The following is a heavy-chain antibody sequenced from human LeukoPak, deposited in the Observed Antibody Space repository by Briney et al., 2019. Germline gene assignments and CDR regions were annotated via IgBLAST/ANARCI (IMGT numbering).Heavy chain of an antibody. J-gene: IGHJ4*02. CDR3: AKDTSYDGFFDY. CDR1: GFTFDDYA. CDR2: ISWNSGSI. Sequence: PGGSLRLSCAASGFTFDDYAMHWVLQAPGKGLEWVSGISWNSGSIGYADSVKGRFTISRDNAKNSLYLQMNSLRAEDTALYYCAKDTSYDGFFDYWGQGTLVTVSS. D-gene: IGHD3-22*01. V-gene: IGHV3-9*01.